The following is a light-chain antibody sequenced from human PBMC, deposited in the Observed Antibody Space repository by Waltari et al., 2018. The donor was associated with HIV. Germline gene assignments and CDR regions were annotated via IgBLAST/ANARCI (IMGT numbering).Light chain of an antibody. CDR2: DAS. CDR3: QQYGSSLHS. Sequence: EIVLTQSPATLSLSPGERATLSCGASQSVSSYVAWYQQKPGLAPRLLIYDASRRATGIPDRFSGSGSGTDFTLTISRLEPEDFAVYYCQQYGSSLHSFGQGTKLEIK. J-gene: IGKJ2*03. V-gene: IGKV3D-20*01. CDR1: QSVSSY.